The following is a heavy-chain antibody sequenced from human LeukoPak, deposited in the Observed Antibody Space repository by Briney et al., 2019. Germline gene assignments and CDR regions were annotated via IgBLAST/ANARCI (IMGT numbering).Heavy chain of an antibody. V-gene: IGHV3-30*18. J-gene: IGHJ4*02. CDR2: ISYDGSNK. D-gene: IGHD1-26*01. Sequence: PGGSLELSCAASGFTFISNGSHWARRLPGRGLRGWEVISYDGSNKYYADSVKGRFTISRDNSKNTLYLQMNSLRAEDTAVYYCAKDVFVGVGATTGFDYWGQGTLVTVSS. CDR1: GFTFISNG. CDR3: AKDVFVGVGATTGFDY.